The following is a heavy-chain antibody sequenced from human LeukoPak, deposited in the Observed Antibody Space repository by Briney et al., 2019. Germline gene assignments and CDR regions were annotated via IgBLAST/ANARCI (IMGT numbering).Heavy chain of an antibody. J-gene: IGHJ4*02. CDR3: AKTKGATHAPADY. V-gene: IGHV3-23*01. Sequence: GGSLRLSCAPSGFTFSIYAMRWARLAPGEGLEWLSAISASGGSTYYADSVKGRFTIPRDNSKNTLSLQMNSLRAEDTAVYYCAKTKGATHAPADYWGQGTLVTVSS. D-gene: IGHD1-26*01. CDR2: ISASGGST. CDR1: GFTFSIYA.